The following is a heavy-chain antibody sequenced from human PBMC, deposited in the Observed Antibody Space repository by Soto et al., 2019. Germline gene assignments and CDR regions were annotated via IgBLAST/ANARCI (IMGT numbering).Heavy chain of an antibody. CDR1: GYTFTSYG. CDR2: ISAYNGNT. J-gene: IGHJ6*03. Sequence: GASVKVSCKASGYTFTSYGISWVRQAPGQGLEWMGWISAYNGNTNYAQKLQGRVTMTTDTSTSTAYMELRSLRSDDTAVYYCARVGSVIPLNYYYYMDVWGKGTTVTVSS. V-gene: IGHV1-18*01. D-gene: IGHD3-10*01. CDR3: ARVGSVIPLNYYYYMDV.